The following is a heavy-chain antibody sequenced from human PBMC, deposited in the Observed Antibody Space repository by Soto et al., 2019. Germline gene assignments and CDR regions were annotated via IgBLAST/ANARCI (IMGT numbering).Heavy chain of an antibody. CDR2: MYYSGTT. Sequence: SETLSLTCTVSGGSISSSSYFWGWIRQPPGKGLEWIGSMYYSGTTYYNPSLKSRVTISVDTSKNQFSLKLSSVTAADTAVYYCARRYGDCFDFWGQGTLVTVS. J-gene: IGHJ4*02. CDR1: GGSISSSSYF. D-gene: IGHD4-17*01. CDR3: ARRYGDCFDF. V-gene: IGHV4-39*07.